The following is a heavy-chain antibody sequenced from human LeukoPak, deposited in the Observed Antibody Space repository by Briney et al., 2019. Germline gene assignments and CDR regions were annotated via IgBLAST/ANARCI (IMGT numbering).Heavy chain of an antibody. CDR1: GGSFSGYY. D-gene: IGHD6-13*01. Sequence: RTSETLSLTCAVYGGSFSGYYWSWIRQPPGKGLEWIGEINHSGSTNYNPSLKSRVTISVDTSKNQFSLKLSSVTAADTAVYYCARPHSSWYANFQHWGQGTLFTVSS. J-gene: IGHJ1*01. CDR3: ARPHSSWYANFQH. V-gene: IGHV4-34*01. CDR2: INHSGST.